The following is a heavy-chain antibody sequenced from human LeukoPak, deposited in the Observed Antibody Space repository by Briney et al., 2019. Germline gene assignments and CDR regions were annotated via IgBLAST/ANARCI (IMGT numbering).Heavy chain of an antibody. J-gene: IGHJ1*01. CDR1: GGSLSSYY. V-gene: IGHV4-59*08. Sequence: SETLSLTCTVSGGSLSSYYWSWIRQPPGKGLEWIGYIYYSGSTNYNPSLKSRVTISVDTSKNQFSLKLSSVTAADTAGYFCASPRGDDSGGYYTWYFHHWGQGILVTVSS. CDR3: ASPRGDDSGGYYTWYFHH. CDR2: IYYSGST. D-gene: IGHD3-22*01.